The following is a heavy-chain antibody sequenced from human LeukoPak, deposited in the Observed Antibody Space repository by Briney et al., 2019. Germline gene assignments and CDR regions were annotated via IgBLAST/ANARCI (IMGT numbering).Heavy chain of an antibody. D-gene: IGHD3-10*02. V-gene: IGHV3-48*03. J-gene: IGHJ6*04. CDR1: GFTFSSYE. CDR3: AELGITMIGGV. CDR2: ISSSGSTI. Sequence: GGSLRLSCAASGFTFSSYEMNWVRQAPGKGVEWVSYISSSGSTIYYADSVKGRFTISRDNAKNSLYLQMNSLRAEDTAVYYCAELGITMIGGVWGKGTTVTISS.